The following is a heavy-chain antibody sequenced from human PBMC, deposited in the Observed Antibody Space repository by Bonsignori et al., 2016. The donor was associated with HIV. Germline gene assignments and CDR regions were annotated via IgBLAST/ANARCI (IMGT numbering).Heavy chain of an antibody. Sequence: GGSLRLSCAASGFTFSSYTINWVRQAPGKGLEWVSSISGTSDYEYYADSVRGRFTISRDNAKNSLYLQMNSLRGEDTAVYYCVRDSGLYCGPTYCYRGPPDQYYYMDVWGQRDHGHRLL. CDR1: GFTFSSYT. CDR3: VRDSGLYCGPTYCYRGPPDQYYYMDV. J-gene: IGHJ6*03. CDR2: ISGTSDYE. V-gene: IGHV3-21*01. D-gene: IGHD2-2*01.